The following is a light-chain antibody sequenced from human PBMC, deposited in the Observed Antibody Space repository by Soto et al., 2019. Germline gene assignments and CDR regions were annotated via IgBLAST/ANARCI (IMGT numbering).Light chain of an antibody. CDR3: CLSPGSLTWL. CDR1: VSDVGDSSH. J-gene: IGLJ3*02. V-gene: IGLV2-11*01. CDR2: EVN. Sequence: QSALTQPRSVSGSPGQSVTISCTATVSDVGDSSHVSWYQLHPGKAPKLMIYEVNNRPSGVPDRFSGSKSGSTASLTISGLQAEDEAEYYCCLSPGSLTWLFGGGTKVIVL.